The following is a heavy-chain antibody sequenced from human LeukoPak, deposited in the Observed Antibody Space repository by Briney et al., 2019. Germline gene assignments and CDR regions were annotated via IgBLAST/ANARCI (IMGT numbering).Heavy chain of an antibody. J-gene: IGHJ4*02. V-gene: IGHV3-33*01. CDR2: IWYDGSNK. CDR1: GFTFSSYG. CDR3: ARDRAAADLDY. D-gene: IGHD6-13*01. Sequence: GRSLRLSCAASGFTFSSYGMHWVRQAPGKGLEVVAVIWYDGSNKFYADSVKGRFTISRDNSKNTLYLQMNSLRAEDTAVYYCARDRAAADLDYWGQGTLVTVSS.